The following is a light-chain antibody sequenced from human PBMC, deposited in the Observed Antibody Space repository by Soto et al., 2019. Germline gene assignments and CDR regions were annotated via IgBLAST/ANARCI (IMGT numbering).Light chain of an antibody. CDR2: EVS. CDR1: SSDVGGYNY. J-gene: IGLJ3*02. Sequence: QSALTQPASVSGSPGQSITISCTGTSSDVGGYNYVSWYQQHPGKAPKVIIYEVSNRPSGVSNRFSGSKSGTSASLAISGLQSEDEADYYCAAWDDSLNGWVFGGGTKLTVL. V-gene: IGLV2-14*01. CDR3: AAWDDSLNGWV.